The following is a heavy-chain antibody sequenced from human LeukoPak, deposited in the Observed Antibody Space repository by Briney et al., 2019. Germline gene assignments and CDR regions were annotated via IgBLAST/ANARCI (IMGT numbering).Heavy chain of an antibody. Sequence: GGSLRLSCAASGFIFNNYGLVWVRQAPGKGLEWVSVIYSGGSTYYADSVKGRFTISRDNSKNTLYLQMNSLRAEDTAVYYCARGAYSSSWYVWFDPWGQGTLVTVSS. CDR2: IYSGGST. CDR1: GFIFNNYG. D-gene: IGHD6-13*01. CDR3: ARGAYSSSWYVWFDP. J-gene: IGHJ5*02. V-gene: IGHV3-66*01.